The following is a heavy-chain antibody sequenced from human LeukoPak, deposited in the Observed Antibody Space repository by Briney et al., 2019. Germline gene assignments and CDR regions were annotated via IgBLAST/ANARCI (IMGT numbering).Heavy chain of an antibody. Sequence: PGGSLRLSCAASVFTYSSYDMHWVRQAPGKGLEWVALIWYDGSNKNYADSVKGRFTISRDNSKNTLFLQMNSLRAEDTAVYYCAREASDAFDIWGQGTMVTVSS. J-gene: IGHJ3*02. CDR2: IWYDGSNK. V-gene: IGHV3-33*08. CDR1: VFTYSSYD. CDR3: AREASDAFDI.